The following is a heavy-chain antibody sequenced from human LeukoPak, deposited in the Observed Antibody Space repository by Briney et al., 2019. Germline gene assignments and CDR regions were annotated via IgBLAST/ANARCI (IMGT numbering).Heavy chain of an antibody. CDR2: IRYDGSNK. D-gene: IGHD2-2*01. CDR3: AKEGVVPAAYFDY. J-gene: IGHJ4*02. V-gene: IGHV3-30*02. CDR1: GFTFSSYG. Sequence: GGSLRLSCAASGFTFSSYGMHWVRQAPGKGLEGGAFIRYDGSNKYYADSVKGRFTISRDNSKNTLYLQMNSLRAEDTAVYYCAKEGVVPAAYFDYWGQGTLVTVSS.